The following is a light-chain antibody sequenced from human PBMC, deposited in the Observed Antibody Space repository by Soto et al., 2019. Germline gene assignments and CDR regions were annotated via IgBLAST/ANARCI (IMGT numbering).Light chain of an antibody. CDR3: QQYNNWPET. CDR2: GAS. CDR1: QNIHTN. V-gene: IGKV3-15*01. Sequence: EIVMTQSPATLSLSPGERATLSCKAGQNIHTNLAWYQQKPGQAPRLLFYGASTGATGLPARFSGSGSGTEFTLTISSLKSEDFEVYYCQQYNNWPETFGQGTKVDIK. J-gene: IGKJ1*01.